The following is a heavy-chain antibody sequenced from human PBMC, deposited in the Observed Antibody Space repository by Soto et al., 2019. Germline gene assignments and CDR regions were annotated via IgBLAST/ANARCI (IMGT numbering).Heavy chain of an antibody. D-gene: IGHD3-3*01. J-gene: IGHJ4*02. V-gene: IGHV3-30*18. Sequence: PGGSLRLSCAASGFTFSSYGMHWVRQAPGKGLEWVAVISYDGSNKYYADSVKGRFTISRDNSKNTLYLQMNSLRAEDTAVYYCAKDPQMFLEWLLHFDYWGQGTLVTVSS. CDR1: GFTFSSYG. CDR2: ISYDGSNK. CDR3: AKDPQMFLEWLLHFDY.